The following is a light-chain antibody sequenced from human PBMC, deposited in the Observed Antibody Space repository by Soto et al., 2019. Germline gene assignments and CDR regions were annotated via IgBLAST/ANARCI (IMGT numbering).Light chain of an antibody. J-gene: IGLJ1*01. CDR1: SSDIGAYNS. Sequence: QSALAQPASVSGSPGQSITISCTGTSSDIGAYNSVSWYQQHPHRAPQVIIYKGTQRPSGVSNRFSGSTSGNAASLRISALQADDEADYFCCSYTSSSPFVFGTGTKVTVL. CDR3: CSYTSSSPFV. V-gene: IGLV2-14*02. CDR2: KGT.